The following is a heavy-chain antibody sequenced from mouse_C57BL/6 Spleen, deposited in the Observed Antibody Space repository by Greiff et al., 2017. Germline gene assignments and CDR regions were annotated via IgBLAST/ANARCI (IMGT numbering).Heavy chain of an antibody. CDR1: GYAFSSSW. V-gene: IGHV1-82*01. Sequence: QVQLQQSGPELVKPGASVKISCKASGYAFSSSWLNWVKQRPGTGLEWIGRIYPGDGDTNYNGKFKGKATLTADKSSSTAYMQLSSLTSEDSAVYFCANSNYGGFAYWGQGTLVTVSA. D-gene: IGHD2-5*01. J-gene: IGHJ3*01. CDR2: IYPGDGDT. CDR3: ANSNYGGFAY.